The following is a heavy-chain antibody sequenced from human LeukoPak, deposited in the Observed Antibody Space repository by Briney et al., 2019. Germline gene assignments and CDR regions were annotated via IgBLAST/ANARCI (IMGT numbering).Heavy chain of an antibody. CDR2: ISDSGGRT. D-gene: IGHD3-22*01. J-gene: IGHJ4*02. CDR3: AKRGVVIRVILVGFHREAYYFDS. CDR1: GITLSNYG. Sequence: GGSLRLSCAVPGITLSNYGMSWVRQAPGKGLEWVAGISDSGGRTNYADSVKGRFTISRDNPKNTLYLQMNSLRAEDTAVYFCAKRGVVIRVILVGFHREAYYFDSWGQGALVTVSS. V-gene: IGHV3-23*01.